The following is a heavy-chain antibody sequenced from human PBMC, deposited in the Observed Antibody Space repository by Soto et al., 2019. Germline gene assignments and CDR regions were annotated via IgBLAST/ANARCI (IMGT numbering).Heavy chain of an antibody. V-gene: IGHV4-4*02. J-gene: IGHJ6*02. CDR1: GGSISSSNW. CDR2: INHSGST. CDR3: ARHIATRGYGMDV. D-gene: IGHD3-10*01. Sequence: SETLSLTCAVSGGSISSSNWWSWVRQPPGKGLEWIGEINHSGSTNYNPSLKSRVTISVDTSKNQFSLKLSSVTAADTAVYYCARHIATRGYGMDVWGQGTTVTVSS.